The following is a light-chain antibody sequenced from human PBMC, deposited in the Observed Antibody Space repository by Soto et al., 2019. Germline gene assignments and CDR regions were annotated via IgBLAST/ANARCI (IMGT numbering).Light chain of an antibody. CDR3: QQYHNSPLT. Sequence: EIVLTQSPGTLSLSPGERASLSCSASQSVSSNYLAWYQQKPGQAPRVLIYGASSRTTGIPDRFSGSGSGTDFTLTISRLEPEDFAVYYCQQYHNSPLTFGQGTKVDNK. CDR2: GAS. CDR1: QSVSSNY. J-gene: IGKJ1*01. V-gene: IGKV3-20*01.